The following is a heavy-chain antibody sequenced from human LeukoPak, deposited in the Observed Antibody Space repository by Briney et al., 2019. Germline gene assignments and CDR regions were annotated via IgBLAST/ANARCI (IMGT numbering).Heavy chain of an antibody. CDR3: ARDNYLVGGTDDFDY. Sequence: GGSLRLSCAASGFTFSSYWMSWVRQAPRKGLEWVANIKQDGSEKYYVDSVKGRFTISRDNAKNSLYLQMNSLRAEDTAVYYCARDNYLVGGTDDFDYSGQGTLVTVSS. CDR1: GFTFSSYW. J-gene: IGHJ4*02. D-gene: IGHD1-26*01. V-gene: IGHV3-7*01. CDR2: IKQDGSEK.